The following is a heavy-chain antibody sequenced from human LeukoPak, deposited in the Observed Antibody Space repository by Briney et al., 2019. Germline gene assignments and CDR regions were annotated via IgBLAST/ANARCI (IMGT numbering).Heavy chain of an antibody. CDR2: IGPSGVTT. J-gene: IGHJ4*02. CDR1: GFTFNNFA. V-gene: IGHV3-23*01. CDR3: ARQLNLDY. D-gene: IGHD1-1*01. Sequence: PGGSLRLSCAASGFTFNNFALDWVRQAPGKGLEWISRIGPSGVTTYYADSVKGRFTISRDNSKDSLYLQMHSLRAEDTALYYCARQLNLDYWGQGTLVTVSS.